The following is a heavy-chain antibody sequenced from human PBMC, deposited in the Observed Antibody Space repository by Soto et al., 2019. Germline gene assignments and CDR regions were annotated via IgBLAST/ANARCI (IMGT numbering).Heavy chain of an antibody. CDR3: ARVSLYGSGIPNWFDP. D-gene: IGHD3-10*01. J-gene: IGHJ5*02. CDR1: GGSIVDYY. V-gene: IGHV4-59*08. CDR2: IYYSGST. Sequence: SETLSLTCTDSGGSIVDYYRSWIRQLPGKRLEWIGYIYYSGSTNYNPSLKSRVTISVDTSKNQFSLKLSPVTAADTAVYYCARVSLYGSGIPNWFDPWGQGTLVTVAS.